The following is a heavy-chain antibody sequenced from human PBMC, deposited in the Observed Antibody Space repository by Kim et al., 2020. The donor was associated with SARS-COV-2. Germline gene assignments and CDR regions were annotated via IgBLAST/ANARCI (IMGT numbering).Heavy chain of an antibody. CDR2: IYYSGST. D-gene: IGHD1-26*01. V-gene: IGHV4-61*01. CDR3: ARVTSGSYDAFDI. CDR1: GGSVSSGSYY. J-gene: IGHJ3*02. Sequence: SETLSLTCTVSGGSVSSGSYYWSWIRQPPGKGLEWIGYIYYSGSTNYNPSLKSRVTISVDTSKNQFSLKLSSVTAADTAVYYCARVTSGSYDAFDIWGQGTMVIVSS.